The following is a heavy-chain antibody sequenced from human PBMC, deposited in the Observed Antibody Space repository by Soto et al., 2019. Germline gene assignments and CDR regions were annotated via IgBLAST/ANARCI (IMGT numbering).Heavy chain of an antibody. CDR3: ARAKDSGVRGLMPSVDV. D-gene: IGHD3-10*01. V-gene: IGHV3-30-3*01. Sequence: QVQLVESGGGVVQPGRSLRLSCAASGFTFSRNAMHWVRQAPGKGLEWVAVISYDGSNKYYADSVKGRFTISRDNSKNTLHLQTNSLRAEDTAVYYCARAKDSGVRGLMPSVDVWGQGTTVTVSS. CDR2: ISYDGSNK. CDR1: GFTFSRNA. J-gene: IGHJ6*02.